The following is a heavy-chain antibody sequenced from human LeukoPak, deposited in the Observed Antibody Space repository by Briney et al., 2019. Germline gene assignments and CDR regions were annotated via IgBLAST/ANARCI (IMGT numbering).Heavy chain of an antibody. CDR2: IYPGDSDT. D-gene: IGHD4-17*01. Sequence: GESLKISCKVSGYTFTTSWIGWVRQMPGKGLEWMGIIYPGDSDTRYSPSLQGQDTISADKSINTAYLQWNSLKASDTAMYYCARTILGEYGAADYWGQGTLVTVSS. J-gene: IGHJ4*02. CDR3: ARTILGEYGAADY. V-gene: IGHV5-51*01. CDR1: GYTFTTSW.